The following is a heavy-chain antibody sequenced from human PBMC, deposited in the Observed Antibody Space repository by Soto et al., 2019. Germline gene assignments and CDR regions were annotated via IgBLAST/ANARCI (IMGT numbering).Heavy chain of an antibody. J-gene: IGHJ5*02. V-gene: IGHV4-34*01. CDR2: INYSGST. CDR3: ARAISSSPSPGLNWFDP. D-gene: IGHD6-6*01. CDR1: GGSFSGYY. Sequence: SETLSLTCAVFGGSFSGYYWNWIRKPPGKGLEWIGTINYSGSTNYNPSLKNRVTISVDTSKNQFSLKLSSVTAADTAVYYCARAISSSPSPGLNWFDPWGQGTLVTVSS.